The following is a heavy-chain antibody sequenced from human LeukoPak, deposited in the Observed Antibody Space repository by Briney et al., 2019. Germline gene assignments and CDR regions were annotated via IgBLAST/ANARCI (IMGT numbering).Heavy chain of an antibody. CDR1: GGTFSSYA. CDR3: ASTAAVAGWFDP. J-gene: IGHJ5*02. Sequence: SVKVSCKASGGTFSSYAISWVRQAPGQGLEWMGRIIPILGIANYAQKFQGRVTITADKSTSTAYMELSSLRSEDTAVYYCASTAAVAGWFDPWGQGTLVTVSS. D-gene: IGHD6-19*01. CDR2: IIPILGIA. V-gene: IGHV1-69*04.